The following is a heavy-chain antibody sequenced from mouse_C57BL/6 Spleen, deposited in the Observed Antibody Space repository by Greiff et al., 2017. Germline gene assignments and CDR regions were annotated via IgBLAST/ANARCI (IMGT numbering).Heavy chain of an antibody. CDR2: IRSKSNNYAT. D-gene: IGHD2-4*01. CDR1: GFSFNTYA. CDR3: VRRRDYTEGAMDY. J-gene: IGHJ4*01. V-gene: IGHV10-1*01. Sequence: EVQLVESGGGLVQPKGSLKLSCAASGFSFNTYAMNWVRQAPGKGLEWVARIRSKSNNYATYYADSVKDRFTISRDDSESMLYLQMNNLKTEDTAMYCCVRRRDYTEGAMDYWGQGTSVTVSS.